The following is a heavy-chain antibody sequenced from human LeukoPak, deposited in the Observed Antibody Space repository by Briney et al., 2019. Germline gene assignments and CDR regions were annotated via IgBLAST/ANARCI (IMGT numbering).Heavy chain of an antibody. CDR3: AGRGYCSGDTCPPGY. V-gene: IGHV4-34*01. CDR1: GGSFSDYY. Sequence: SETLSLTCAVYGGSFSDYYWSWIRQPPGKGLEWIGEINHSGGTNYNPSLKSRVTMSVDTSKSQFSLKLSSVTAADTAVYFCAGRGYCSGDTCPPGYWGQGTLVTVSS. CDR2: INHSGGT. D-gene: IGHD2-15*01. J-gene: IGHJ4*02.